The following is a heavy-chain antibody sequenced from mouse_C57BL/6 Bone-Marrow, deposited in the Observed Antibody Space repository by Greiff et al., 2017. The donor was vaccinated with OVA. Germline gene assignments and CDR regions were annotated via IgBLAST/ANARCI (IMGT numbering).Heavy chain of an antibody. CDR2: ISNGGGST. V-gene: IGHV5-12*01. Sequence: EVKLLESGGGLVQPGGSLKLSCAASGFTFSDYYMYWVRQTPEKRLEWVAYISNGGGSTYYPDTVKGRFTISRDNAKNTLYLQMSRLKSEDTAMYYCARPYDYDYYYAMDYWGQGTSVTVSS. CDR3: ARPYDYDYYYAMDY. CDR1: GFTFSDYY. J-gene: IGHJ4*01. D-gene: IGHD2-4*01.